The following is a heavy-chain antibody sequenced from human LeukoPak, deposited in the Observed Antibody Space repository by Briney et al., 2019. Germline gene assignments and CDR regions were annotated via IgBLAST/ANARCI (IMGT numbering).Heavy chain of an antibody. CDR2: IVPIFGAP. J-gene: IGHJ5*02. CDR1: GGSFRSST. Sequence: GASVKVSCKASGGSFRSSTFAWVRQVPGRGLEWMGGIVPIFGAPNYALDFQGRATITTDESTSTVYLQLTSLISEDTAMYYCARGPLHVALSSGSLKWLDPWGQGSLVTVSS. CDR3: ARGPLHVALSSGSLKWLDP. D-gene: IGHD3-22*01. V-gene: IGHV1-69*05.